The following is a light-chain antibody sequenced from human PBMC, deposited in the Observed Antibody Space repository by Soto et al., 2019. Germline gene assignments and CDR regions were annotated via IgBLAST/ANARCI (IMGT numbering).Light chain of an antibody. CDR1: QSVSSY. Sequence: STATLSLSPGERATLSCRAGQSVSSYLAWYQQKPGQAPRLLIYDASNRATGIPARFSGSGSGTDFTLTISSLEPEDFAVYYCQQRSNWPATFGQGTKVDIK. CDR3: QQRSNWPAT. CDR2: DAS. V-gene: IGKV3-11*01. J-gene: IGKJ1*01.